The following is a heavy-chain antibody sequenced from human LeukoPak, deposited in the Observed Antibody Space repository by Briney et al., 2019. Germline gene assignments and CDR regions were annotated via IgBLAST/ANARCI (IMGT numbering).Heavy chain of an antibody. V-gene: IGHV1-69*06. Sequence: SVKVSCKASGGTFSSYAISWVRQAPGQGLEWMGGIIPIFGTAIYAQKFQGRVTMTEDTSTDTAYMELSSLRSEDTAVYYCATETVELRVCWGQGTLVTVSS. J-gene: IGHJ4*02. CDR2: IIPIFGTA. D-gene: IGHD1-26*01. CDR1: GGTFSSYA. CDR3: ATETVELRVC.